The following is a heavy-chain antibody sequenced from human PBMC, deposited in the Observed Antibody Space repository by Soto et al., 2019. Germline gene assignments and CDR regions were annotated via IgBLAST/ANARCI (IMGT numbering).Heavy chain of an antibody. CDR3: AKVFYYYDSSGYYYFDY. J-gene: IGHJ4*02. D-gene: IGHD3-22*01. V-gene: IGHV3-23*01. Sequence: GGSLRLSCSASGFTFSIYAVSLVRQAPGKGPEWIASISGSGSTIYYADSVKGRFTISRDNSKNTLYLQMSSLRAEDTAVYYCAKVFYYYDSSGYYYFDYWGQGTLVTVSS. CDR2: ISGSGSTI. CDR1: GFTFSIYA.